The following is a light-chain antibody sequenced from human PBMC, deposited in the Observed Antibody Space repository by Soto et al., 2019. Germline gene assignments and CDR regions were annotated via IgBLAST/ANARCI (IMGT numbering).Light chain of an antibody. CDR2: GVS. CDR3: QQYSSLPHT. V-gene: IGKV3-20*01. Sequence: ESVLTQSPGTLSLSPGERATLSCRATQSVTNNYFAWYQQKPGQSPRLLIYGVSSRATDIPDRFSGSGSGTDFTLTISRLXXXXXXVYYCQQYSSLPHTFGQGTKLEVK. J-gene: IGKJ2*01. CDR1: QSVTNNY.